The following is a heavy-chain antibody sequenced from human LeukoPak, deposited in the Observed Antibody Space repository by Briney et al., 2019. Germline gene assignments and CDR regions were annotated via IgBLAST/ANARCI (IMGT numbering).Heavy chain of an antibody. V-gene: IGHV4-39*01. CDR1: GGSISSSSYY. CDR2: IYHSGST. D-gene: IGHD6-13*01. J-gene: IGHJ4*02. CDR3: ARQTAAAGDFDY. Sequence: SETLSLTCTVSGGSISSSSYYWGWIRQPPGKGLEWIGSIYHSGSTYYNPSLKSRVTISVDTSKNQFSLKLRSVTAADTAVYYCARQTAAAGDFDYWGQGTLVTVSS.